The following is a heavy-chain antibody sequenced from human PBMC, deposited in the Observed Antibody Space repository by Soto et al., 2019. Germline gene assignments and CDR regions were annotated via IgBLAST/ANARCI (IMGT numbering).Heavy chain of an antibody. V-gene: IGHV1-18*01. CDR1: GYTFTSYS. J-gene: IGHJ4*02. CDR3: ARDLHLGLAAG. D-gene: IGHD6-13*01. Sequence: QVQLVQSGAEVKKPGASVKVSCKASGYTFTSYSISWVRQAPGQGLEWMGWINPYNGNIKYAQKLQGRVTMTTDTSTSTAYMELRSLRSDDTAVYYCARDLHLGLAAGWGQGSLVTVSS. CDR2: INPYNGNI.